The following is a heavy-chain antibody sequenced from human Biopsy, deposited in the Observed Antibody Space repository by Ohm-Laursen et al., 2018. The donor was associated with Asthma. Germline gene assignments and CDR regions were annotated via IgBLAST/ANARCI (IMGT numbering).Heavy chain of an antibody. D-gene: IGHD6-13*01. Sequence: SETLSLTCCLSSGSGGYMRSGNYYWGWTRQPPGKGLEWIGSIYYSGTTYYNPSLESRVTVSADTSKNQFSLKLTSVTAADTAVYYCVRGSSSWHHGPFHYYYGLDVWGQGTTATVSS. CDR1: GGYMRSGNYY. CDR2: IYYSGTT. V-gene: IGHV4-39*01. J-gene: IGHJ6*02. CDR3: VRGSSSWHHGPFHYYYGLDV.